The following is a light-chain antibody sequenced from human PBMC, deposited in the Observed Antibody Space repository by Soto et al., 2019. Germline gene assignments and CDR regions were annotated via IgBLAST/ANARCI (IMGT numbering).Light chain of an antibody. CDR2: GAS. CDR1: QSVSTD. V-gene: IGKV3-15*01. Sequence: EIVMTQSPATLSVSPGESATLSCRASQSVSTDLAWYQQKPGQTPRRLIYGASTRATGIPARFSGSGSGTEFTRTITSLQSEDLAVYYCHQYNDWPRFTFGPGTKVEIK. J-gene: IGKJ3*01. CDR3: HQYNDWPRFT.